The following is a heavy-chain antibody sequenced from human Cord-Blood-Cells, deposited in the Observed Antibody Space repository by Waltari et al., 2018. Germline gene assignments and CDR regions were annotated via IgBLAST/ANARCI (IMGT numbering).Heavy chain of an antibody. V-gene: IGHV3-33*01. J-gene: IGHJ4*02. Sequence: CAASGFPFSSYGMHWVRQAPGKGLEWVAVIWYDGSNKYYADSVKGRFTISRDNSKNTLYLQMNSLRAEDTAVYYCARMASKSAGLDYWGQGTLVTVSS. D-gene: IGHD6-6*01. CDR3: ARMASKSAGLDY. CDR2: IWYDGSNK. CDR1: GFPFSSYG.